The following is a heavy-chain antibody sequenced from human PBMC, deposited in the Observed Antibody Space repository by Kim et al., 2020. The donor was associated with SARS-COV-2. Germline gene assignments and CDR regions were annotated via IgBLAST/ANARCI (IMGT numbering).Heavy chain of an antibody. Sequence: SETLSLTCTVSGGSISNYYWSWIRQPPGKRLEYIGYIYHSGSTKYNPSLQSRVTISLDTSKNQFSLNLASVTAADTAVYYCARESSGPRDRDSRAYNYVRYFDYWGQGSLVTVSS. CDR2: IYHSGST. CDR3: ARESSGPRDRDSRAYNYVRYFDY. J-gene: IGHJ4*02. V-gene: IGHV4-59*01. D-gene: IGHD3-22*01. CDR1: GGSISNYY.